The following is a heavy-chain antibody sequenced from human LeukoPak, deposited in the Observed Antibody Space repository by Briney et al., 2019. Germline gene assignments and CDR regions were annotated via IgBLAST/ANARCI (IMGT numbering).Heavy chain of an antibody. J-gene: IGHJ4*02. V-gene: IGHV3-23*01. Sequence: PGGSLRLSCAASGFTFGDYSMTWIRQAPGKGLEWVSGISDSGGSTYYADSVKGRFTISRDNSKNTLYLQMNSLRAEDTAVYYCAKLPGRAADYWGQGTLVTVSS. CDR3: AKLPGRAADY. CDR2: ISDSGGST. CDR1: GFTFGDYS.